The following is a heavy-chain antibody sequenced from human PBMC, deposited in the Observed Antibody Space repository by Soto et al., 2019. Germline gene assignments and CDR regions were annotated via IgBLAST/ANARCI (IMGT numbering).Heavy chain of an antibody. CDR3: AKGRGTNYYYHMDV. Sequence: EVQLLESGGGLVQPGGSLRLSCAASGFTFNNYALSWVRQAPGKGLEWVSTITGSGDSAYYADSVKGRFIISRDNSKNTLYMQMHSLGAEDSAIYYCAKGRGTNYYYHMDVWGGGTTVTVSS. V-gene: IGHV3-23*01. CDR1: GFTFNNYA. CDR2: ITGSGDSA. D-gene: IGHD1-26*01. J-gene: IGHJ6*03.